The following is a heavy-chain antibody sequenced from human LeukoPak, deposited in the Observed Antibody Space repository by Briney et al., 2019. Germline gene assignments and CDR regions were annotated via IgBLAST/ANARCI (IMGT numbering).Heavy chain of an antibody. Sequence: PGGSLRLSCAASGFTFSNYWMHWVRQTPGKGLVWVSRILSDGSSTNYADSVKGRFTVSRDNAQNTLYLQMNSLRAEDTAVYYCVRGYCSATSCYFSSPYSWFDPWGQGTLVTVSS. CDR1: GFTFSNYW. CDR3: VRGYCSATSCYFSSPYSWFDP. V-gene: IGHV3-74*01. J-gene: IGHJ5*02. D-gene: IGHD2-2*01. CDR2: ILSDGSST.